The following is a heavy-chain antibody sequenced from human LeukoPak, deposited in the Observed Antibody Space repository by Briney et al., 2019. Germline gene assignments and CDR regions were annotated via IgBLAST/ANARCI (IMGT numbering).Heavy chain of an antibody. D-gene: IGHD2-2*01. J-gene: IGHJ4*02. V-gene: IGHV3-23*01. CDR3: AKDRFGCISTSCYSLDY. CDR2: ISGSGGFT. CDR1: GFTFSSYG. Sequence: PGGSLRLSCAASGFTFSSYGMSWVRQAPGKGLEWVSAISGSGGFTYYADSVKGRFTISRDNSKNTLYLQMNSLRADDTAVYYCAKDRFGCISTSCYSLDYWGQGTLVTVSS.